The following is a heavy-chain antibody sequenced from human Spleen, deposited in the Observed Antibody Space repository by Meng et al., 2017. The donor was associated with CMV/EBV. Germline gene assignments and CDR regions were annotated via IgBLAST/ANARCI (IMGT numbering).Heavy chain of an antibody. D-gene: IGHD1-20*01. CDR3: ARQSITGTTNYYGMDV. CDR2: ISSIGNTI. Sequence: GESLKISCTASEFTFNRYSMNWVRQAPGKGLEWISYISSIGNTIYYADSVKGRFTISRDNAKNSLYLQMSSLRAEDTAVYYCARQSITGTTNYYGMDVWGQGTTVTVSS. V-gene: IGHV3-48*04. CDR1: EFTFNRYS. J-gene: IGHJ6*02.